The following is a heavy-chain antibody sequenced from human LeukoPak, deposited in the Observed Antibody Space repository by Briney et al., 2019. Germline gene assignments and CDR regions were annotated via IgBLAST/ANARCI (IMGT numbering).Heavy chain of an antibody. D-gene: IGHD3-22*01. Sequence: SETLSLTCTVSGGSISSYYWSWIRQPPGKGLEWIGYIYYSGSTNYNPSLKSRVTISVDTSKNQFSLKLSSVTAADTAVYYCASLQHYDSSGYFYYFDYWGQGTLVTVSS. CDR3: ASLQHYDSSGYFYYFDY. J-gene: IGHJ4*02. V-gene: IGHV4-59*08. CDR1: GGSISSYY. CDR2: IYYSGST.